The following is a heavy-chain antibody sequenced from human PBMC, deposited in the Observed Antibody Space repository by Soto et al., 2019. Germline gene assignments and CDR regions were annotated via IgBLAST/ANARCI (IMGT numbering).Heavy chain of an antibody. Sequence: EVQLLESGGGLVQPGESLRLSCAASGFTFSSYAMSWVRQAPGKGLEWVSVISGSDDSTYYADSVKGRFTISRDKSKNPLYLKMNSLRAEDTAVYYCAKRSSSSTFDYWGQGTLVTVSS. CDR3: AKRSSSSTFDY. CDR1: GFTFSSYA. D-gene: IGHD6-6*01. J-gene: IGHJ4*02. CDR2: ISGSDDST. V-gene: IGHV3-23*01.